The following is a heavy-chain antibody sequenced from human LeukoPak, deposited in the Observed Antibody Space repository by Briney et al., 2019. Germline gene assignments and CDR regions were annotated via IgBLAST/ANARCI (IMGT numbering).Heavy chain of an antibody. CDR1: GFTFSSYG. Sequence: PGRSLRLSCAASGFTFSSYGMHWVRQAPGKGLEWVAVISYDGSNKYYADSVKGRFTISRDTSKNTLYLQMNSLRAEDTSVYYCAKEREIVGASEAFDIWGQGTMVTVSS. V-gene: IGHV3-30*18. CDR2: ISYDGSNK. J-gene: IGHJ3*02. D-gene: IGHD1-26*01. CDR3: AKEREIVGASEAFDI.